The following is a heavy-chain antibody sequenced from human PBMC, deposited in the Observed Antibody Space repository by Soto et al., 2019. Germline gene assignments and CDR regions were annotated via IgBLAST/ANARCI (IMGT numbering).Heavy chain of an antibody. J-gene: IGHJ4*02. D-gene: IGHD5-12*01. V-gene: IGHV1-3*01. Sequence: QVQLVQSGAEVKKPGASVKGSCKSSGYTLTRYFMHWVRQAPGQRLEWMGWIHGGTGNTKYSQKFQGRVTFTRDTSASTVYMELGSLRSEDTAVYYCTRATYFDLWGQGTLVTVSS. CDR2: IHGGTGNT. CDR1: GYTLTRYF. CDR3: TRATYFDL.